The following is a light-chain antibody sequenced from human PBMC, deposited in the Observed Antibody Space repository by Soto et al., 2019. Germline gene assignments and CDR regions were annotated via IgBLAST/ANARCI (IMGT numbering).Light chain of an antibody. J-gene: IGLJ1*01. CDR3: SSYTSSTTEV. Sequence: QSALTQPASVSGSPGQSITISCTGTSSDVGGYNYVSWYQQHPGKAPKLMIYDVSSRPSGVSNRFSGSKSGNTASLTISGLQDEDEADYYCSSYTSSTTEVFGTGTKVTVL. CDR2: DVS. V-gene: IGLV2-14*01. CDR1: SSDVGGYNY.